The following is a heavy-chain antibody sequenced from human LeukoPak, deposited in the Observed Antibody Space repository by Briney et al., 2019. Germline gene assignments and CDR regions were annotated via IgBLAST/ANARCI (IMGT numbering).Heavy chain of an antibody. Sequence: ASVKVSCKTSGYTFTGYYIHWVRQAPGQGLEWMGWINPNTGGTNYAQKFQGRVTMTRDTSVSTVYMELSRLSSDDTAVYYCARSSCSRTTCPDYWGQGTLVTVSS. CDR3: ARSSCSRTTCPDY. CDR2: INPNTGGT. J-gene: IGHJ4*02. CDR1: GYTFTGYY. V-gene: IGHV1-2*02. D-gene: IGHD2-2*01.